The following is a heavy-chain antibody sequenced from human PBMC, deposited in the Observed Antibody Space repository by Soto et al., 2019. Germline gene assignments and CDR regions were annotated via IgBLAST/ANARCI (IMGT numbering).Heavy chain of an antibody. D-gene: IGHD2-2*01. CDR2: IKSKTEAATR. J-gene: IGHJ4*02. CDR3: ASGTGKSDFDY. V-gene: IGHV3-15*01. CDR1: GFTFSGAW. Sequence: GGSLRLSCAASGFTFSGAWMSWVRQAPGKGLEWVGRIKSKTEAATRDFAAPVKGRFAISRDDSKNTVFLQMNSLKIEDSGVYYCASGTGKSDFDYWGLGILVTVSS.